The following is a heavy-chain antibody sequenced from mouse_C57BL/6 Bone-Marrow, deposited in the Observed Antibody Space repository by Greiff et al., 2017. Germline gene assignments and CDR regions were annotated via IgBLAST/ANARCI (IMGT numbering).Heavy chain of an antibody. J-gene: IGHJ2*01. D-gene: IGHD2-1*01. Sequence: QVQLQQSGAELARPGASVTLSCKASGYTFTSYGISGVKQRTGQGLEWIGEIDPRSGNTYYNEKFKGKATLTADKSSSTAYMELRSLTSEDSAVYYCVRDYYYNYCDYGGQGATLTDSS. V-gene: IGHV1-81*01. CDR3: VRDYYYNYCDY. CDR2: IDPRSGNT. CDR1: GYTFTSYG.